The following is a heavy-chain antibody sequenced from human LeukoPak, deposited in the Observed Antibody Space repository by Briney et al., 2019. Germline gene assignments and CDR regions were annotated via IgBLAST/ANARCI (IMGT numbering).Heavy chain of an antibody. CDR3: AKDPRQVRAAWFDP. J-gene: IGHJ5*02. Sequence: GGSLRLSCAASGFTFSGYAMSWVRQAPGKGLEWVSAISGSGGSTYYADSVKGRFTISRDNSKNTLYLQMNSLRAEDTAVYYCAKDPRQVRAAWFDPWGQGTLVTVSS. V-gene: IGHV3-23*01. CDR2: ISGSGGST. CDR1: GFTFSGYA. D-gene: IGHD4/OR15-4a*01.